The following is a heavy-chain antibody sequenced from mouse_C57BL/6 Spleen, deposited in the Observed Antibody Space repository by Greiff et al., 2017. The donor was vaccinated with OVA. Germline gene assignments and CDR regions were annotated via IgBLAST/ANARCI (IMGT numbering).Heavy chain of an antibody. CDR2: IDPETGGT. D-gene: IGHD1-1*01. V-gene: IGHV1-15*01. J-gene: IGHJ1*03. CDR3: TRYYYGLYFDV. Sequence: VQLQQSGAELVRPGASVTLSCKASGYTFTDYEMHWVKQTPVHGLEWIGAIDPETGGTAYNQKFKGKAILTADKSSSTAYMELRSLTSEDSAVYYCTRYYYGLYFDVWGTGTTVTVSS. CDR1: GYTFTDYE.